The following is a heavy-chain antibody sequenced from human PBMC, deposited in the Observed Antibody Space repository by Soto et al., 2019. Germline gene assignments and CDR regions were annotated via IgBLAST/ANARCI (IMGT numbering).Heavy chain of an antibody. CDR3: AKDSGSWYFTFDY. Sequence: GVLRLSCAASGFTFSSYGMSWVRQAPGKGLEWVSVISGSGGSTYYADSVKGRFTISRDNSKNTLYLQMNSLRAEDTAVHYCAKDSGSWYFTFDYWGQGTQVTVSS. V-gene: IGHV3-23*01. D-gene: IGHD6-13*01. CDR2: ISGSGGST. CDR1: GFTFSSYG. J-gene: IGHJ4*02.